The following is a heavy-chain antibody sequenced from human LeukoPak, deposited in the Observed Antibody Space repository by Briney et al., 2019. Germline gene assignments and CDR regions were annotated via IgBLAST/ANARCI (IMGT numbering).Heavy chain of an antibody. CDR1: GYTFTSYG. CDR3: ARDPGSITMIVVDTPTWFDP. V-gene: IGHV1-18*01. Sequence: ASVKVSCKASGYTFTSYGISWVRQAPGQGLEWMGWISAYNGNTNYAQKLQGRVTMTTDTSTSTAYMELRSLRSDDTAVYYCARDPGSITMIVVDTPTWFDPWGQGTLVTVSS. D-gene: IGHD3-22*01. CDR2: ISAYNGNT. J-gene: IGHJ5*02.